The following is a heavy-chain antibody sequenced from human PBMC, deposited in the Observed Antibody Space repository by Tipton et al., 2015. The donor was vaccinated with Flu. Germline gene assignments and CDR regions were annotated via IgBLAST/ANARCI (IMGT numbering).Heavy chain of an antibody. V-gene: IGHV4-59*01. CDR2: VYYSGST. D-gene: IGHD3-22*01. Sequence: GLVKPSETLFLTCTVSGASISGYYWSWIRQPAGRGLEWIGHVYYSGSTNYNPSLKSRVTISVDTSKNQFSLKLSSVTAADTAVYYCARDCHYNGGGYYDDWFGPWGQGTLVTVSS. CDR3: ARDCHYNGGGYYDDWFGP. CDR1: GASISGYY. J-gene: IGHJ5*02.